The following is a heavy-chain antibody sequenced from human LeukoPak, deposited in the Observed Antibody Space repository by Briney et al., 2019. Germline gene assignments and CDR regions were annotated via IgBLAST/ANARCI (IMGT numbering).Heavy chain of an antibody. CDR1: GYTFTSYG. J-gene: IGHJ6*02. CDR2: ISSTYNGNT. D-gene: IGHD3-3*01. CDR3: ARGLSYYDFWSGYYSYYYYGMDV. V-gene: IGHV1-18*01. Sequence: ASVKVSCKASGYTFTSYGMSWVRQAPGQGLEWMGWISSTYNGNTNYAQKLQGRVTMTTDTSTSTAYMELRSLRSDDTAVYYCARGLSYYDFWSGYYSYYYYGMDVWGQGTTVTVSS.